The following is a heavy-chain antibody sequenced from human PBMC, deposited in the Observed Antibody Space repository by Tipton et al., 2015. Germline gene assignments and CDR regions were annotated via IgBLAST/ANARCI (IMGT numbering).Heavy chain of an antibody. CDR3: AKTHGAYDWYLDH. D-gene: IGHD5-12*01. Sequence: TLSLTCTVSGGSISSSSYYWGWIRQPPGKGLEWIGYIYSSATTSYSSALRSRVTISVDTSKNQFSLNLRSVTAADTAVYFCAKTHGAYDWYLDHWGQGTLVTVSS. CDR1: GGSISSSSYY. J-gene: IGHJ4*02. V-gene: IGHV4-61*05. CDR2: IYSSATT.